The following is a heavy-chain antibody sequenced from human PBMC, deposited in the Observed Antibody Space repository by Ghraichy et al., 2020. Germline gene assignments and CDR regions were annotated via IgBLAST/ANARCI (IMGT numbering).Heavy chain of an antibody. CDR2: ISSSSSYI. D-gene: IGHD2-15*01. Sequence: LTCAASGFTFSSYRMNWVRQAPGKGLEWVSFISSSSSYIYYADSVKGRFTIYRDNAKNSLYLQMNSLRVEDTAVYYCARDPGYCSGGRCYGDAFDIWGQGTMVTVSS. J-gene: IGHJ3*02. CDR1: GFTFSSYR. V-gene: IGHV3-21*01. CDR3: ARDPGYCSGGRCYGDAFDI.